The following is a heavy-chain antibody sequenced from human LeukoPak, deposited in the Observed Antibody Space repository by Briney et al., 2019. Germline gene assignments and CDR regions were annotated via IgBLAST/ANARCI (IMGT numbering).Heavy chain of an antibody. V-gene: IGHV4-59*01. CDR1: GDSISSYY. CDR3: AREGSMTARPFVSIDY. Sequence: SETLSLTCTVSGDSISSYYWSWIRQPPGKGLEWIGYIYYSGSTEYNPSLKSRVTILVDTSKNQFSLKLSSVTAADTAVYYCAREGSMTARPFVSIDYWGQGTLVTISS. J-gene: IGHJ4*02. CDR2: IYYSGST. D-gene: IGHD6-6*01.